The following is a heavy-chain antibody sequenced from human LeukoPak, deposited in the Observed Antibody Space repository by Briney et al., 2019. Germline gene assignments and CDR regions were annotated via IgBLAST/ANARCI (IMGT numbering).Heavy chain of an antibody. CDR3: TTDPNLTDH. CDR2: IKSISEGGTT. Sequence: PGGSLRLSCAAPGLPFSKAWMSWVRQAPGRGLEWVGRIKSISEGGTTDYAAPVKGRFTISRDDSKNTLYLQMSSLRAEDTGVYYGTTDPNLTDHWGRGTLVTVSS. CDR1: GLPFSKAW. D-gene: IGHD1-14*01. V-gene: IGHV3-15*01. J-gene: IGHJ4*02.